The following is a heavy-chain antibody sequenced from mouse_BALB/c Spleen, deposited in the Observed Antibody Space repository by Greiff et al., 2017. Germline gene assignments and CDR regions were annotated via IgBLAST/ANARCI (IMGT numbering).Heavy chain of an antibody. J-gene: IGHJ3*01. CDR2: INPSTGYT. Sequence: QVQLQQSGAELAKPGASVKMSCKASGYTFTSYWMPWVKQRPGQGLEWIGYINPSTGYTEYNQKFKDKATLTADKSSSTAYMQLSSLTSEDSAVYYCASGLGFAYWGQGTLVTVSA. V-gene: IGHV1-7*01. CDR1: GYTFTSYW. CDR3: ASGLGFAY.